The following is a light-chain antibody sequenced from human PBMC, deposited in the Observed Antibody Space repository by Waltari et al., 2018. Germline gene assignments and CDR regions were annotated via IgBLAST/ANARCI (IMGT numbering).Light chain of an antibody. J-gene: IGKJ5*01. V-gene: IGKV1-39*01. Sequence: DIQMTQSPSSLSTSVGDRGTITCRARRGIDAYLNWYQQQPGQAPKLLIYDASTLQRGVPTRFSGGGIGTDFTLTISDLQPDDFATYFCQHSYSAPFTFGRGTRLE. CDR3: QHSYSAPFT. CDR1: RGIDAY. CDR2: DAS.